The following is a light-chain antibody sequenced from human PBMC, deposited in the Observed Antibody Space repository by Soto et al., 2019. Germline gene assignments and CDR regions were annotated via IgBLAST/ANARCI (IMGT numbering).Light chain of an antibody. Sequence: EIVLTQSPATLSLSPGERATLSCRASQSIGTNLAWYQQVPGQAPRLLIYGASTVATGIPARFSGTGSGTDFTLTLSSLQSEDYALDYCQQYNTGPSPLTFGEGTKVEIK. CDR3: QQYNTGPSPLT. CDR2: GAS. J-gene: IGKJ4*01. V-gene: IGKV3-15*01. CDR1: QSIGTN.